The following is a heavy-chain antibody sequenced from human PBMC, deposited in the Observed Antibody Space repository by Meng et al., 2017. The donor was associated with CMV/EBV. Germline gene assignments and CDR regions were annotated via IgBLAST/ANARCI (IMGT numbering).Heavy chain of an antibody. Sequence: ANSGFSFSNEWMGWVRQAPGRGLEWIGCNKSKTDGETTDYAAPVKGRFTISRDDSKNTLYLQMNNLKTEDTAVYYCTTDPQDSNFDYWGQGTLVTVSS. D-gene: IGHD2-15*01. CDR2: NKSKTDGETT. V-gene: IGHV3-15*01. J-gene: IGHJ4*02. CDR1: GFSFSNEW. CDR3: TTDPQDSNFDY.